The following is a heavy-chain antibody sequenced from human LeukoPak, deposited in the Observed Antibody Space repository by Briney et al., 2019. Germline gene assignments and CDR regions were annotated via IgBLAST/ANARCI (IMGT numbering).Heavy chain of an antibody. Sequence: GASVKVSCKASGGTFSSYAIGWVRQAPGQGLEWMGGIIPIFGTANYAQKFQGRVTITADKSTSTAYMELSSLRSEDTAVYYCARSFKVVRGVIDYYYYGMDVWGKGTTVTVSS. CDR3: ARSFKVVRGVIDYYYYGMDV. J-gene: IGHJ6*04. D-gene: IGHD3-10*01. CDR1: GGTFSSYA. V-gene: IGHV1-69*06. CDR2: IIPIFGTA.